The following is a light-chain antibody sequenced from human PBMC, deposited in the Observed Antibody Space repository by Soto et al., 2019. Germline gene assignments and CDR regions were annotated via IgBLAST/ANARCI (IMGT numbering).Light chain of an antibody. J-gene: IGLJ1*01. CDR1: SSNIGTNA. V-gene: IGLV1-44*01. CDR2: NNN. CDR3: AAWGDSLNGYV. Sequence: QCVLTRPPSASGAAGEGVTISCSGGSSNIGTNAVNWYQQLPGTAPKLLIYNNNQRPSGVPDRFSGSKSGTSASLAISGLQSEDEADYYCAAWGDSLNGYVFGTGTKVTVL.